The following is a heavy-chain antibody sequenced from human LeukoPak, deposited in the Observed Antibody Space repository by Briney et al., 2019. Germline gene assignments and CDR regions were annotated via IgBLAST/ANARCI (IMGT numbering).Heavy chain of an antibody. CDR3: FSLWFGY. V-gene: IGHV3-7*03. Sequence: GGSLRLSCAASGFTFRSYWMSWVRQAPGKGLGWVANIKQDGSEKYYVDSVKGRFTISRDNAKNSPYLQMNSLRAEDTAVYYCFSLWFGYWGQGTLVTVSS. D-gene: IGHD3-10*01. CDR2: IKQDGSEK. CDR1: GFTFRSYW. J-gene: IGHJ4*02.